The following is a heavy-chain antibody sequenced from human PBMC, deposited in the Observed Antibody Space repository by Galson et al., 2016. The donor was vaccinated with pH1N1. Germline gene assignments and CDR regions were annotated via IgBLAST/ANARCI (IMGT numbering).Heavy chain of an antibody. Sequence: SVKVSCKASGFTFTTYGFTWVRQAPGQGLEWMGWISGNNGDSHYAQKVKGRVTVTIDTSTSTAYLEVRGLTSDDTAVYYCARKGTGWPLDYWGQGTLVTFSS. J-gene: IGHJ4*02. D-gene: IGHD7-27*01. CDR2: ISGNNGDS. CDR1: GFTFTTYG. CDR3: ARKGTGWPLDY. V-gene: IGHV1-18*01.